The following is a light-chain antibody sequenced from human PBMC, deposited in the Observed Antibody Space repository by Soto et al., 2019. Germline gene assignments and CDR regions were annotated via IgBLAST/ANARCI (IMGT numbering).Light chain of an antibody. CDR3: QQYGSSPPIT. CDR2: DAS. J-gene: IGKJ5*01. Sequence: NVLTQSPGALSLSTGKRATLSCRAIQSVSSRHLAWYQQKPGQAPRLLIYDASSRATGIPDRFSGSGSGTDFTLTIVRLEPEDFAVYYCQQYGSSPPITFGQGTRLEIK. CDR1: QSVSSRH. V-gene: IGKV3-20*01.